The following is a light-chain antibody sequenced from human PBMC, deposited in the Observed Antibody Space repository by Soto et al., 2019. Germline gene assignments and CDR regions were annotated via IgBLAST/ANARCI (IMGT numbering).Light chain of an antibody. CDR3: QQYGSSLWT. V-gene: IGKV3-11*01. CDR1: QSVSSY. J-gene: IGKJ1*01. Sequence: EIVLRQSPANLSLSPGDRGTLSSRASQSVSSYLAWYQQKTGQAPRILIYDASNRDTGIPARFSGSGSGTDCTLTISSLEPEDFAVYYCQQYGSSLWTFGQGTKVDI. CDR2: DAS.